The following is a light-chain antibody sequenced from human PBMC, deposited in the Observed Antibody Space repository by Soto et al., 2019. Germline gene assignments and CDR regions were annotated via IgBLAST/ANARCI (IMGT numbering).Light chain of an antibody. CDR2: QVS. J-gene: IGLJ1*01. CDR3: SSYTSSNTFYV. CDR1: SSAVGGYYY. Sequence: QSVLPQPAPVSGSLGQSITISCTGTSSAVGGYYYVSWYQHHPGKAPKLMIYQVSNRPSGVSNRFSGSMSGNTASLTISGLQAEDEADYYCSSYTSSNTFYVFGTGTKV. V-gene: IGLV2-14*01.